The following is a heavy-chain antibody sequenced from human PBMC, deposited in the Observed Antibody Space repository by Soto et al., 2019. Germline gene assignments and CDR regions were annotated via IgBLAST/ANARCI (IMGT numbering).Heavy chain of an antibody. D-gene: IGHD6-6*01. CDR1: GFPFRSYW. V-gene: IGHV3-74*01. Sequence: GGSLRLSCAASGFPFRSYWVQWVRQAPGKGLVWVSWINSDGSSTSYADSVKGRFTISRDNAKNTLYLQMNSLRAEDTAVYYCASGGSSLNFDSWGQGTLVTLSS. CDR3: ASGGSSLNFDS. CDR2: INSDGSST. J-gene: IGHJ4*02.